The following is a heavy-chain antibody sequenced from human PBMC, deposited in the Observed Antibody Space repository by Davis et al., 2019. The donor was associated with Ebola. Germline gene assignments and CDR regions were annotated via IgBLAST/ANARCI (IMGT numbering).Heavy chain of an antibody. CDR3: ARTPEYTSYGSYFDY. Sequence: SETLSLTCAVYGGSFSGYYWSWIRQPPGKGLEWIGYIYYSGNTNYNPSLKSRVTISVDTSKNQFSLKLSSVTAADTAVYYCARTPEYTSYGSYFDYWGQGALVTVSS. V-gene: IGHV4-59*01. CDR2: IYYSGNT. D-gene: IGHD1-26*01. CDR1: GGSFSGYY. J-gene: IGHJ4*02.